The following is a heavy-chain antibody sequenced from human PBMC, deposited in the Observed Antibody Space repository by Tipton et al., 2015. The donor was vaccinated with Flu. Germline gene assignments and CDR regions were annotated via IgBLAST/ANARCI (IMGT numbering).Heavy chain of an antibody. Sequence: TLSLTCAVYGGSFSGYYWSWIRQSPGKRLEWIGEINQSGRPNYNPSLKNRVTISVDTSKNQFSLSLTSVTAADTAMYYCARGSWEVRFDPWGQGTLVTVSS. J-gene: IGHJ5*02. D-gene: IGHD1-26*01. V-gene: IGHV4-34*01. CDR2: INQSGRP. CDR1: GGSFSGYY. CDR3: ARGSWEVRFDP.